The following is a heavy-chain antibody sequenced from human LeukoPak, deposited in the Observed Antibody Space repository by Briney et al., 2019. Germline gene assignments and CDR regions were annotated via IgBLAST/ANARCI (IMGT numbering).Heavy chain of an antibody. CDR2: ISGSGGST. Sequence: GGSLRLSCAASGFTFSSYGMIWVRQAPGKGLEWVSGISGSGGSTYVADSVKGRFTISRDNAKNSLYLHMNSLRAEDTAVYYCARDYGGSSPFDYWGQGTLVTVSS. CDR3: ARDYGGSSPFDY. J-gene: IGHJ4*02. V-gene: IGHV3-23*01. CDR1: GFTFSSYG. D-gene: IGHD4-23*01.